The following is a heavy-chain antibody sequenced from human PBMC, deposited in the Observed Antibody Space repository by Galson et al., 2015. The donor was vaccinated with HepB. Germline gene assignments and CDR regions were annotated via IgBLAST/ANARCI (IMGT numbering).Heavy chain of an antibody. Sequence: SLRLSCAASGFTFSSYGIHWVRQAPGKGLEWVAFIWFDVSNKYYADSVKGRFTISRENSKNTLYLQMNSLRAEDTAIYYCAGSGDADYNYMDVWGKGTTVTVSS. V-gene: IGHV3-33*01. CDR1: GFTFSSYG. CDR3: AGSGDADYNYMDV. CDR2: IWFDVSNK. J-gene: IGHJ6*03. D-gene: IGHD4-17*01.